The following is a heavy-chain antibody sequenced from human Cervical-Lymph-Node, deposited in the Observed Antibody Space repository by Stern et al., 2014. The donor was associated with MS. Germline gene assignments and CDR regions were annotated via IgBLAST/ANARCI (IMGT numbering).Heavy chain of an antibody. V-gene: IGHV3-21*01. D-gene: IGHD2-21*02. CDR2: ISSSSSYI. CDR3: AGRYGDSYYFDY. Sequence: EVQLVESGGGLVKPGGSLRLSCAASGFTFSSYSMNWVRQAPGKGLEWVSSISSSSSYIYYADSVKGRFTISRDNAKNSLYLQMNSLRAEDTAVYYCAGRYGDSYYFDYWGQGTLVTVSS. J-gene: IGHJ4*02. CDR1: GFTFSSYS.